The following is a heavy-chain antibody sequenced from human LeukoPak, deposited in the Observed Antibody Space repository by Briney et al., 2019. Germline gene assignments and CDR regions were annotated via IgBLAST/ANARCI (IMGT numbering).Heavy chain of an antibody. V-gene: IGHV3-23*01. CDR3: AKASRFGYSYGPREYFYYMDV. J-gene: IGHJ6*03. Sequence: GGSLRLSCAASGFTFDDYGMSWVRQAPGKGLEWVSTISGSGGSTYYADSVKGRFTISRDNSKNTLYLQMNSLRAEDTAVYYCAKASRFGYSYGPREYFYYMDVWGKGTTVTISS. D-gene: IGHD5-18*01. CDR2: ISGSGGST. CDR1: GFTFDDYG.